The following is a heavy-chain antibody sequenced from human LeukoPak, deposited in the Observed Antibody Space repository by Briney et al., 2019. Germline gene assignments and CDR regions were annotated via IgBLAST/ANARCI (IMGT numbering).Heavy chain of an antibody. V-gene: IGHV4-59*01. CDR1: GGSISSYY. Sequence: SETLSLTCTVSGGSISSYYWSWIRKPPGKGLAWTGYIYYSGSTNYNPSLKSRVTISVDTSKNQSSLKLSSVTAADTAVYYCARGDPHDYVWGSYRWDAFDIWGQGTMVTVSS. CDR3: ARGDPHDYVWGSYRWDAFDI. CDR2: IYYSGST. D-gene: IGHD3-16*02. J-gene: IGHJ3*02.